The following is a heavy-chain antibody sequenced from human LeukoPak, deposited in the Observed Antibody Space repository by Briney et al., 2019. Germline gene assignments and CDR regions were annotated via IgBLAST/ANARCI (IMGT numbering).Heavy chain of an antibody. D-gene: IGHD3-22*01. CDR2: IRYDGTNQ. J-gene: IGHJ1*01. CDR3: ARASYDSSDYEYFQH. V-gene: IGHV3-30*04. Sequence: AGRSLRLSCAASGFTFSSYAMHWVRQAPGKGLEWVAFIRYDGTNQFYADSVKGRFTISRDNSKNTLYLQMNSLRSDDTAVYYRARASYDSSDYEYFQHWGQGTLVTVSS. CDR1: GFTFSSYA.